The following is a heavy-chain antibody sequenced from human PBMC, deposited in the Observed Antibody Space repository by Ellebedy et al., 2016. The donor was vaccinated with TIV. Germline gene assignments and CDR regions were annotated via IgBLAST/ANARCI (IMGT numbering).Heavy chain of an antibody. CDR1: GFTVSSNY. Sequence: GGSLRLSCAASGFTVSSNYMSWVRQAPGKGLEWVSVIYSGGSTYYAGSVKGRFTISRDNSKNPLYLQMNSLRAEDTAVYYCARDGSRTLDYWGQGTLVTVSS. D-gene: IGHD1-7*01. V-gene: IGHV3-53*01. J-gene: IGHJ4*02. CDR2: IYSGGST. CDR3: ARDGSRTLDY.